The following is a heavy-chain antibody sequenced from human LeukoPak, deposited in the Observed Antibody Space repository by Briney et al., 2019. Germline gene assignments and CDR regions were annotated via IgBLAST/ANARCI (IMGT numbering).Heavy chain of an antibody. CDR2: IYYSGST. J-gene: IGHJ4*02. V-gene: IGHV4-59*12. D-gene: IGHD3-9*01. CDR3: GKTDIYFNPIDY. CDR1: GGSISSYY. Sequence: SETLSLTCTVSGGSISSYYWNWIRQPPGKGLEWIGYIYYSGSTNYDPSLKSRVTISVDTSENQFSLSVTSVTAADTAIYYCGKTDIYFNPIDYWGPGSLVTVSS.